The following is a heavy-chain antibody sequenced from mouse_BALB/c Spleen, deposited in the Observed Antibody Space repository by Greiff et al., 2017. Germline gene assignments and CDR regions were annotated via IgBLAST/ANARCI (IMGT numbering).Heavy chain of an antibody. Sequence: EVNLVESGGGLVQPGGSLKLSCAASGFTFSSYTMSWVRQTPEKRLEWVAYISNGGGSTYYPDTVKGRFTISRDNAKNTLYLQLSSLKSEDTAMYYCARQGYEGYYSMDYWGQGTSVTVSS. CDR3: ARQGYEGYYSMDY. D-gene: IGHD2-10*02. CDR1: GFTFSSYT. CDR2: ISNGGGST. J-gene: IGHJ4*01. V-gene: IGHV5-12-2*01.